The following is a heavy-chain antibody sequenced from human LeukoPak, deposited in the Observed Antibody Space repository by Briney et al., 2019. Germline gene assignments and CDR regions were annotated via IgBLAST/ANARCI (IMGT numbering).Heavy chain of an antibody. D-gene: IGHD5-12*01. CDR3: ARFPRDPWRFDY. CDR1: GFTFSDHY. Sequence: GGSLRLSCVVSGFTFSDHYMEWVRQAPGKGLEWVANIKEDGSESYYVDSVKGRFTISRDNTKNSLYLQMNSLRAEDTAVYYCARFPRDPWRFDYWGQGTLVTVSS. CDR2: IKEDGSES. J-gene: IGHJ4*02. V-gene: IGHV3-7*03.